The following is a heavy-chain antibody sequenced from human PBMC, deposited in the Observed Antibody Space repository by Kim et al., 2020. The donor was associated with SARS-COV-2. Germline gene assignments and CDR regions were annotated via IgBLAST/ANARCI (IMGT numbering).Heavy chain of an antibody. Sequence: ASVKVSCKASGYSFGGYYIHWVRQAPGQGLEWMGRIFPNSGGTSYAQKFQGRVTRTRDTSISTAHMELSRLRTDDTAMYYCEREDNSSGNFDFWGQGTLVTVSS. CDR3: EREDNSSGNFDF. CDR1: GYSFGGYY. CDR2: IFPNSGGT. V-gene: IGHV1-2*06. J-gene: IGHJ4*02. D-gene: IGHD1-20*01.